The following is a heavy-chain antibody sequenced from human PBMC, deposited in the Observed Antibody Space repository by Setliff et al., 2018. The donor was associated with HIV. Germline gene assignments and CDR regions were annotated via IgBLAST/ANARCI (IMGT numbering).Heavy chain of an antibody. CDR2: FIPLFKTT. Sequence: ASVKVSCKASGGTFTHHAAVSWLRQAPGQGLEWMGGFIPLFKTTNYARKFHGRVTITADESTGIVYMELRSLRAEDTAVYYCARDDHYYDMGSILSDWFFDVWDRGTLVTVSS. J-gene: IGHJ2*01. D-gene: IGHD3-22*01. V-gene: IGHV1-69*13. CDR1: GGTFTHHA. CDR3: ARDDHYYDMGSILSDWFFDV.